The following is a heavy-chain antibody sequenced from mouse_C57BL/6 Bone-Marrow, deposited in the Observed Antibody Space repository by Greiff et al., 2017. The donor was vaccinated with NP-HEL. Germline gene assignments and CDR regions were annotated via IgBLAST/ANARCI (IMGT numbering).Heavy chain of an antibody. Sequence: EVHLVESGGDLVKPGGSLKLSCAASGFTFSSYGMSWVRQTPDKRLEWVATISSGGSYTYYPDSVKGRFTISRDNAKNTLYLQMSRLKSEDTAMYYCARRAQATGFYAMDYWGQGTSVTVSS. D-gene: IGHD3-2*02. CDR1: GFTFSSYG. V-gene: IGHV5-6*01. CDR2: ISSGGSYT. J-gene: IGHJ4*01. CDR3: ARRAQATGFYAMDY.